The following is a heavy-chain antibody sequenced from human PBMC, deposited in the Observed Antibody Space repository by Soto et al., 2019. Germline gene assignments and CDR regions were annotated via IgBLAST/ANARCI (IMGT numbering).Heavy chain of an antibody. D-gene: IGHD2-2*01. CDR3: ARDPPGYCSSTSCYGGGTGWFDP. J-gene: IGHJ5*02. CDR2: IIPIFGTA. V-gene: IGHV1-69*06. Sequence: ASVKVSCKASGGTFSSYAISWVRQAPGQGLEWMGGIIPIFGTANYAQKFQGRVTITADKSTSTAYMELSSLRSEDTAVYYCARDPPGYCSSTSCYGGGTGWFDPWGQGTLVTVSS. CDR1: GGTFSSYA.